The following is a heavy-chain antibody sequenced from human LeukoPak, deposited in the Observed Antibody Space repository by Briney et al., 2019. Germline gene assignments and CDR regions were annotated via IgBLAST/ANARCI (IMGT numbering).Heavy chain of an antibody. Sequence: GGSLRLSCAASGFTFSSYAMHWVRQAPGEGLEWVAVISYDGSNKYYADSVKGRFTISRDNSKNTLYLQMNCLRAEDTAVYYCARDREYYGPRSHFDYWGQGTLVTVSS. CDR2: ISYDGSNK. V-gene: IGHV3-30*04. J-gene: IGHJ4*02. CDR1: GFTFSSYA. CDR3: ARDREYYGPRSHFDY. D-gene: IGHD3-10*01.